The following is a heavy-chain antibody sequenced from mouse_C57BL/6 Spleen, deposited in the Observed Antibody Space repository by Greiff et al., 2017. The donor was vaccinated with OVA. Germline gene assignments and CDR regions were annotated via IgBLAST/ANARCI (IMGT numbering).Heavy chain of an antibody. Sequence: EVKLQESGGGLVQPKGSLKLSCAASGFSFNTYAMNWVRQAPGKGLEWVARIRSKSNNYATYYADSVKDRFTISRDDSESMLYLQMNNLKTEDTAMYYCVSLHYYGSSYDYAMDYWGQGTSVTVSS. V-gene: IGHV10-1*01. CDR3: VSLHYYGSSYDYAMDY. CDR2: IRSKSNNYAT. J-gene: IGHJ4*01. CDR1: GFSFNTYA. D-gene: IGHD1-1*01.